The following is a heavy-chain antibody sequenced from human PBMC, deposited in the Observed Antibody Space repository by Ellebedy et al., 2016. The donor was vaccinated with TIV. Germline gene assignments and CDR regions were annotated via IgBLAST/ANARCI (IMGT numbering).Heavy chain of an antibody. CDR2: IIPIFGTA. V-gene: IGHV1-69*06. J-gene: IGHJ6*02. CDR3: ARLEQLDFLYGMDV. D-gene: IGHD1/OR15-1a*01. CDR1: GGTFSSYA. Sequence: SVKVSXXASGGTFSSYAISWVRQAPGQGLEWMGGIIPIFGTANYAQKFQGRVTITADKSTSTAYMELSSLRSEDTAVYYCARLEQLDFLYGMDVWGQGTTVTVSS.